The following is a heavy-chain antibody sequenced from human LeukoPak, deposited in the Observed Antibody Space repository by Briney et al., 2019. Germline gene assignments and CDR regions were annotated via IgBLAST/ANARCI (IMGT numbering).Heavy chain of an antibody. CDR2: MNPSGST. D-gene: IGHD3-22*01. J-gene: IGHJ6*03. V-gene: IGHV4-34*01. Sequence: PSETLSLTCAVYGGSFSRYYWTWLRHTPEKGLEWIGEMNPSGSTNYNPSLKSRVTISVDTSKNQFSLTLSSVTAADTAVYYCARGRQDVTMIVVIMTAVSYYLDVWDKGTTVTVS. CDR1: GGSFSRYY. CDR3: ARGRQDVTMIVVIMTAVSYYLDV.